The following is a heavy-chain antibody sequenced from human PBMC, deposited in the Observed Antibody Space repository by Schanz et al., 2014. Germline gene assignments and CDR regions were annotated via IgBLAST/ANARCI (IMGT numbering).Heavy chain of an antibody. CDR1: GGSISSGGYT. CDR2: IYYSGST. CDR3: ATWRGDDSGGHGQFDY. D-gene: IGHD3-22*01. J-gene: IGHJ4*02. Sequence: QVQLQESGPGLVKPSQTLSLTCAVSGGSISSGGYTWSWIRQPPGKGLEWIGYIYYSGSTNYNSPPKGRVPKSVDTPKNQFPRKLGSVTAADTAVYYCATWRGDDSGGHGQFDYWGQGALVTVSS. V-gene: IGHV4-30-4*07.